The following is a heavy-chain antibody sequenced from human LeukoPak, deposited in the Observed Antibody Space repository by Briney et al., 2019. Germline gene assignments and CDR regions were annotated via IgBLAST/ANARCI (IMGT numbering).Heavy chain of an antibody. J-gene: IGHJ4*02. CDR2: ISYDGSNK. Sequence: GGSMTLSCAASGFSFTNYAMHWVRQAPGKGLEWVAVISYDGSNKYYADSVKGRFTISRDNSKNTLSLQMNSLRAEDTALYYCARETYISGCDYWGEGNLVTVSS. D-gene: IGHD6-19*01. V-gene: IGHV3-30*04. CDR1: GFSFTNYA. CDR3: ARETYISGCDY.